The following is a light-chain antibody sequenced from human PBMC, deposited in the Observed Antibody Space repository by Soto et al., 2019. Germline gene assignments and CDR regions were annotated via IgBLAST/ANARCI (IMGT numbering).Light chain of an antibody. V-gene: IGKV3-20*01. CDR2: GAY. J-gene: IGKJ1*01. Sequence: ELVLTQSPGTLSLSPGERTTLSCRANQSVSSTFLDCYQQNPGQAPRLLIYGAYSMATGIPDRFSGSGSGTDFTLTIMRLETEVCAGYYCQHYETSPRTFGQGTKVEI. CDR1: QSVSSTF. CDR3: QHYETSPRT.